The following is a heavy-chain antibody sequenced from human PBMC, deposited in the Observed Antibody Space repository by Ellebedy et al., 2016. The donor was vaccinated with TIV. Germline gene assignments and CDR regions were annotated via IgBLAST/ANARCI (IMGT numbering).Heavy chain of an antibody. CDR2: IIPMLGIP. CDR3: ARDGGSYSDFDY. D-gene: IGHD1-26*01. J-gene: IGHJ4*02. Sequence: AASVKVSCKASGGTFSSYGISWVRQAPGQGLEWMGRIIPMLGIPNYAQKFQGRVTITADKSTSTAYMELSRLRSDDTAVYYCARDGGSYSDFDYWGQGTLVTVSS. CDR1: GGTFSSYG. V-gene: IGHV1-69*04.